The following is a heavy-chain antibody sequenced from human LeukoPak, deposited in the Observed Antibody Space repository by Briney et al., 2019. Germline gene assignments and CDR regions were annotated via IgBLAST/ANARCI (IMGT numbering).Heavy chain of an antibody. J-gene: IGHJ4*02. CDR3: AAVDRRYGDVFDY. D-gene: IGHD4-17*01. Sequence: GASVKVSCKASGFTFTSSAMQWVRQARGQRLEWIGWIVVGSGNTNYAQKFQERVTITRDVSTSTAYMELSSLRSEDTAVYYCAAVDRRYGDVFDYWGQGTLVTVSS. CDR1: GFTFTSSA. V-gene: IGHV1-58*02. CDR2: IVVGSGNT.